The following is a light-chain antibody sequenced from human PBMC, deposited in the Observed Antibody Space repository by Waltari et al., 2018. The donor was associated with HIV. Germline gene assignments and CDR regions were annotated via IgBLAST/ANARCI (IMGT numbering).Light chain of an antibody. CDR2: DNN. J-gene: IGLJ2*01. CDR3: GTWDSSLSAL. Sequence: QSVFTQPPSVSAAPGQKVTISCSGSSSNIGNNYLSWYQQLPGPAPKLLIYDNNKRPSGIPDRFSGSKSGTSATLGITGLQTGDEADYYCGTWDSSLSALFGGGTKLTVL. CDR1: SSNIGNNY. V-gene: IGLV1-51*01.